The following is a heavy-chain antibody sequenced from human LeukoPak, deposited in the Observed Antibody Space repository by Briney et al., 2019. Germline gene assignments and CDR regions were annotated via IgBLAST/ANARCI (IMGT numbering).Heavy chain of an antibody. Sequence: ASVKVSCKASGGTFSSYAISWVRQAPGQGLEWMGGIIPIFGTANYAQKFLGRVTITADESTGTAYMELSSLRSEDTAVYYCVWVGATTAFDIWGQGTMVTVSS. V-gene: IGHV1-69*13. CDR2: IIPIFGTA. CDR3: VWVGATTAFDI. CDR1: GGTFSSYA. J-gene: IGHJ3*02. D-gene: IGHD1-26*01.